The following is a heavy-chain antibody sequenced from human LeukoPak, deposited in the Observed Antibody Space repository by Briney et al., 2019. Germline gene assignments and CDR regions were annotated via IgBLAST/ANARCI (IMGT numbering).Heavy chain of an antibody. CDR3: ARDRAEGKTWVEFDP. V-gene: IGHV3-66*02. CDR1: GFIVNSYA. CDR2: IYSDGVT. Sequence: GGSLRLSCGASGFIVNSYAMSWVRQAPGKGLAWVSLIYSDGVTQYADSVKGRFTISRDNSKNTLYLQMNSLRDEDTAVYFCARDRAEGKTWVEFDPWGQGTLVTVSS. J-gene: IGHJ5*02.